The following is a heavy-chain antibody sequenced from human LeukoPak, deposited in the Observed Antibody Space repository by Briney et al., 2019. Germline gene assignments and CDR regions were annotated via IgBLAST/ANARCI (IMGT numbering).Heavy chain of an antibody. D-gene: IGHD3-3*01. V-gene: IGHV3-30-3*01. CDR1: GFIFTDYP. J-gene: IGHJ4*02. CDR3: VRDPILGFPDYFDS. CDR2: MSIDGNTK. Sequence: GGSLRLSCAASGFIFTDYPIHWVRQTPDKGLECVALMSIDGNTKYYANSVRGRFTVSRDNSKNTVYLQMSSLRVEDTAVYYCVRDPILGFPDYFDSWGQGTLVTVSS.